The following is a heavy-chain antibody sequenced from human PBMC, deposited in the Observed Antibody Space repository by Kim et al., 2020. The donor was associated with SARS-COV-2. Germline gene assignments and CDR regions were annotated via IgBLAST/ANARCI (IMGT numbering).Heavy chain of an antibody. J-gene: IGHJ4*02. CDR3: PKSVVSSSWPQFDY. Sequence: GGSLRLSCAASGFTFSTYAMNWVRQAPGRGLEWVSVIGGGGDTTNYAYSVKGRFTISIDNSKNTLFLQMNSLRADDTVVYYCPKSVVSSSWPQFDYWGQG. V-gene: IGHV3-23*01. D-gene: IGHD6-13*01. CDR2: IGGGGDTT. CDR1: GFTFSTYA.